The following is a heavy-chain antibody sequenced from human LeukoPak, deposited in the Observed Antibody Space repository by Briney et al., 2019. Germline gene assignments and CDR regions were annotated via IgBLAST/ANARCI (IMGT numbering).Heavy chain of an antibody. CDR2: ISGSGDNT. D-gene: IGHD6-6*01. J-gene: IGHJ4*02. Sequence: PGGSLRLSCAASGLTFSSYDMSWVRQVPGKGLEWVSVISGSGDNTYYADSVKGRFTISRDNSKNMLYLQMNSLRAEDTAVYYCAKWKYSNSGIDDYWGQGTLVTVSS. V-gene: IGHV3-23*01. CDR1: GLTFSSYD. CDR3: AKWKYSNSGIDDY.